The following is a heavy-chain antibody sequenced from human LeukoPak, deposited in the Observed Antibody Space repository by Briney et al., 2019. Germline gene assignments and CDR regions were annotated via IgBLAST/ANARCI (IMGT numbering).Heavy chain of an antibody. D-gene: IGHD1-26*01. V-gene: IGHV5-51*01. CDR3: ARDSKGYFWYFNL. CDR2: IYPGDSDT. J-gene: IGHJ2*01. CDR1: GYNFTSYW. Sequence: GESLQISCKGSGYNFTSYWIGWVRQMPGKGLERMGIIYPGDSDTRYSPSFQGQVTISADKSISTAYLQWSSLKASDTAMYYCARDSKGYFWYFNLWGRGTLVTVSS.